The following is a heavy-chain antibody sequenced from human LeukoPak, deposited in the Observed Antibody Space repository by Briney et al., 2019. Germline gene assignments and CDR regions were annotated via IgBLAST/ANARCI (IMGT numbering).Heavy chain of an antibody. Sequence: SETVSLTCTVSGGSISSGDYYWSWIRQPPGKGLEWIGYIYYSGSTYYNPSLKSRVTISVDTSKNQFSLKLSSVTAADTAVYYCARVDGRVPSAFDIWGQGTMVTVSS. CDR3: ARVDGRVPSAFDI. CDR2: IYYSGST. CDR1: GGSISSGDYY. V-gene: IGHV4-30-4*08. J-gene: IGHJ3*02.